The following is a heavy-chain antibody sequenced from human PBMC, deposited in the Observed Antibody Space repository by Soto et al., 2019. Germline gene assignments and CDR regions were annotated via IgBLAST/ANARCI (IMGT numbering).Heavy chain of an antibody. CDR1: GFTFSSYG. J-gene: IGHJ4*02. V-gene: IGHV3-33*01. Sequence: GGSLRLSWAASGFTFSSYGMHWVRQAPGKGLEWVAVIWYDGSNKYYADSVKGRFTISRDNSKNTLYLQMNSLRAEDTAVYYCARGGAWPYYFDYWGQGTLVTVSS. CDR3: ARGGAWPYYFDY. D-gene: IGHD3-16*01. CDR2: IWYDGSNK.